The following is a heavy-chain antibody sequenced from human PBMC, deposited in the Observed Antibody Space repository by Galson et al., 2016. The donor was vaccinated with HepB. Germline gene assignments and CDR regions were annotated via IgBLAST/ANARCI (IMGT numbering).Heavy chain of an antibody. D-gene: IGHD3-10*01. CDR3: ARERIAMIRGYFDS. CDR1: GFPFSSYY. V-gene: IGHV3-48*02. Sequence: SLRLSCAASGFPFSSYYMNWVRQAPGKGLEWIAYISDDSGERHTTYYADSVKGRLTISRDNAQNALYLQMNSLRDEDTAVYYCARERIAMIRGYFDSWGQGTLVTVSS. CDR2: ISDDSGERHTT. J-gene: IGHJ4*02.